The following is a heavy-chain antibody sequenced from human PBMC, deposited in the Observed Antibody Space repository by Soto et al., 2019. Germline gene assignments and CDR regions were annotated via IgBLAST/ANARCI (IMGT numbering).Heavy chain of an antibody. CDR3: ARDPKDYYDSSGSLDY. Sequence: QVQLVESGGGVVQPGRSLRLSCAASGFTFSSYGMHWVRQAPGKGLEWVAVIWYDGSNKYYADSVKGRFTISRDNSKNTLYQQMNSLRAEDTAVYYCARDPKDYYDSSGSLDYWGQGTLVTVSS. J-gene: IGHJ4*02. CDR2: IWYDGSNK. V-gene: IGHV3-33*01. CDR1: GFTFSSYG. D-gene: IGHD3-22*01.